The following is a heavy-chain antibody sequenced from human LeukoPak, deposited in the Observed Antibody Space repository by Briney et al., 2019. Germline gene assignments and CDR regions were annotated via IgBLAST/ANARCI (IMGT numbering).Heavy chain of an antibody. CDR3: AGQRGYSSGAYYYGMDV. CDR2: IYYSGST. D-gene: IGHD5-18*01. V-gene: IGHV4-39*01. Sequence: SETLSLTCTVSGGSISSSSYYWGWIRQPPGKGLEWIGSIYYSGSTNYNPSLKSRVTISVDTSKNQFSLKLSSVTAADTAVYYCAGQRGYSSGAYYYGMDVWGQGTTVTVSS. CDR1: GGSISSSSYY. J-gene: IGHJ6*02.